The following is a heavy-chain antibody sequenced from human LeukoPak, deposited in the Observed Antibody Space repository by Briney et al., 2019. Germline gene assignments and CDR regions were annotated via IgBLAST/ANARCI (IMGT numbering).Heavy chain of an antibody. CDR1: GFAFSSYS. CDR3: ARAYYYYGSGSSYDY. V-gene: IGHV3-21*01. J-gene: IGHJ4*02. CDR2: ISSSSSYI. D-gene: IGHD3-10*01. Sequence: PGGSLRLSCAASGFAFSSYSMNWVRQAPGKGLEWVSSISSSSSYIYYADSVKGRFTISRDNAKNSLYLQMNSLRAEDTAVYYCARAYYYYGSGSSYDYWGQGTLVTVSS.